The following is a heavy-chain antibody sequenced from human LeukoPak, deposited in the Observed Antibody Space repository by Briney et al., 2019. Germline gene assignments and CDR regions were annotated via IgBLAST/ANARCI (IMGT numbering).Heavy chain of an antibody. CDR3: ARPRAPGRRFIGSFDV. J-gene: IGHJ4*02. Sequence: GGSLRLSCSASVFTFSDYSMSWVRRPPGKGLEWISSINSVAVHTSYAPSVKGRCTVSRDNSKNSLFLDLSSLTVDDTAVYYCARPRAPGRRFIGSFDVWGRGTLVTVSS. V-gene: IGHV3-21*01. CDR2: INSVAVHT. D-gene: IGHD2-15*01. CDR1: VFTFSDYS.